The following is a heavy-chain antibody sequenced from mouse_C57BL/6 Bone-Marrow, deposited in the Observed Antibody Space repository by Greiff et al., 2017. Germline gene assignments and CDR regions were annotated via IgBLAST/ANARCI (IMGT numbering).Heavy chain of an antibody. CDR1: GFNITDYY. D-gene: IGHD2-4*01. V-gene: IGHV14-1*01. CDR3: TADDYDGFAY. CDR2: FDPEDGDN. Sequence: EVQVVESGAELVRPGASVKLSCTASGFNITDYYMHWVKQRPEQGLEWIGRFDPEDGDNEYAPKLQGKATMTADTSSNSAYVQLSILTSEDTAVYYCTADDYDGFAYWGQGTLVTVSA. J-gene: IGHJ3*01.